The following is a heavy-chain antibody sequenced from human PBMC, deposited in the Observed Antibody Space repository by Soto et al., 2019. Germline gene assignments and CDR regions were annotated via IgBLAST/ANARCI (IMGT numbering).Heavy chain of an antibody. V-gene: IGHV4-4*07. J-gene: IGHJ1*01. CDR3: ARETGENWTYEAH. Sequence: SETLSLTCAVSGYSFTSGYSWSWIRQPAGKGLEWIGRITINGNTQKNPSFKSRVTMSIDTSRNHFSLNLQSATAADTALYYCARETGENWTYEAHWGPGTRVTVSS. CDR2: ITINGNT. D-gene: IGHD1-7*01. CDR1: GYSFTSGYS.